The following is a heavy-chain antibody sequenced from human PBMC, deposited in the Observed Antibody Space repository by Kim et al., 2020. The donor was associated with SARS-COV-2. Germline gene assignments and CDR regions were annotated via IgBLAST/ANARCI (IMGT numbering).Heavy chain of an antibody. V-gene: IGHV3-30*04. CDR2: ISYDGSNK. J-gene: IGHJ6*02. D-gene: IGHD3-10*01. CDR3: ARDLPHYYGSGTPGYYYGMDV. CDR1: GFTFSSYG. Sequence: GGSLRLSCAASGFTFSSYGMYWVRQAPGKGLEWVAVISYDGSNKYYADSVKGRFTISRDNSKNTLNLQMNSLRAEDTAVYYCARDLPHYYGSGTPGYYYGMDVWGQGTTVTVSS.